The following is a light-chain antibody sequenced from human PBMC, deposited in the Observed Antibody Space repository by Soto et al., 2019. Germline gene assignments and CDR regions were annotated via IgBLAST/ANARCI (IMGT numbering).Light chain of an antibody. J-gene: IGKJ3*01. Sequence: EIVMTQSPATLSVSPGERATLSCRASQSVSSNLAWYQQKPGQAPRLLIYGASTRATGIPARFSGSGSGTDFTPTISSLQPEDFAVYYWQQYNNWPPFTFGPGTKVDIK. CDR3: QQYNNWPPFT. CDR1: QSVSSN. CDR2: GAS. V-gene: IGKV3-15*01.